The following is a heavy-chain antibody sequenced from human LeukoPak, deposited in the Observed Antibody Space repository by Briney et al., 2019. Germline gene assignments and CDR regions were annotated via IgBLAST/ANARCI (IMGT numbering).Heavy chain of an antibody. CDR3: ARGRAAAGSNWFDP. CDR2: ISSSSSYI. Sequence: GGSLRLSCAASGFTFSSYSMNWVRQAPGKGLEWVSSISSSSSYIYYADSVKGRFTISRDNAKNSLYLQMNSLRAEDTAVYYCARGRAAAGSNWFDPWGQGTLVTASS. V-gene: IGHV3-21*01. CDR1: GFTFSSYS. D-gene: IGHD6-13*01. J-gene: IGHJ5*02.